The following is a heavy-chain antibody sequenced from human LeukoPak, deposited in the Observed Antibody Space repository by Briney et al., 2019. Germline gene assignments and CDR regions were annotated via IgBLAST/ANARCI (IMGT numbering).Heavy chain of an antibody. Sequence: GGSLRLSCAASGFTFSSCAMSWVRQAPGKGLEWVSAVSGSGTTTHNADSVEGRFSSSRDNSKNTLFLHMNSLRVDDTAVYYCAKGDDSSGRNWFDSWGQGTLVTVSS. CDR3: AKGDDSSGRNWFDS. J-gene: IGHJ5*01. CDR2: VSGSGTTT. V-gene: IGHV3-23*01. D-gene: IGHD3-22*01. CDR1: GFTFSSCA.